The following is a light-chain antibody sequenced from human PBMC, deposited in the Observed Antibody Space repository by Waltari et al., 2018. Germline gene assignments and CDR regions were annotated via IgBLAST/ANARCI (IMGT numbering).Light chain of an antibody. CDR2: KGT. J-gene: IGLJ3*02. V-gene: IGLV8-61*01. CDR1: SGSVSSTSY. CDR3: SMYMGSGIWV. Sequence: QTVVTQEPSLSVSPGETVTLTCALSSGSVSSTSYPTWYQQTPCQPPRPLVYKGTSLSSGVPDRISGSILGNTAALTITGAQAEDESDYYCSMYMGSGIWVFGGGTKLTVL.